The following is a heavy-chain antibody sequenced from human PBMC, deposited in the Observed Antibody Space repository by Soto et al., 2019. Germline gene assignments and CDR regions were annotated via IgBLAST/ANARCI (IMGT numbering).Heavy chain of an antibody. J-gene: IGHJ3*02. D-gene: IGHD5-18*01. V-gene: IGHV3-30*18. CDR3: AKDLRRGYSYGSDAFDI. Sequence: VGSLRLSCAASGFTFSSYGMHWVRQAPGKGLEWVAVISYDGSNKYYADSVRGRFTISRDNSKNTLYLQMSSLRAEDTAVYYCAKDLRRGYSYGSDAFDIWGQGTMVTVSS. CDR1: GFTFSSYG. CDR2: ISYDGSNK.